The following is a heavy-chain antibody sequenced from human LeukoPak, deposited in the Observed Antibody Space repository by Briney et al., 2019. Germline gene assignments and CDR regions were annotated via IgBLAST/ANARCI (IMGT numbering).Heavy chain of an antibody. Sequence: PGGSLRLSCAASGFTFSSYAMSWVRQAPGKGLEWVSYISSSGSTIYYADSVKGRFTISRDNAKNSLYLQMNSLRAEDTAVYYCAKTVPPSTWVTKYYFDYWGQGTLVTVSS. CDR3: AKTVPPSTWVTKYYFDY. D-gene: IGHD4-17*01. V-gene: IGHV3-48*04. CDR2: ISSSGSTI. CDR1: GFTFSSYA. J-gene: IGHJ4*02.